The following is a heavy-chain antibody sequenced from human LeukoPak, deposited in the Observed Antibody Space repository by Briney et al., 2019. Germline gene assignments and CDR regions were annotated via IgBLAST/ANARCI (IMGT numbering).Heavy chain of an antibody. Sequence: ASVKVSCKASGGTFSSYAISWVRQAPGQGLEWMGGIIPIFGTANYAQKFQGRVTITADKSTSTAYMELSSLRSEDPAVYYCARDRLDYYMDVWGKGTTVTVSS. CDR2: IIPIFGTA. CDR1: GGTFSSYA. J-gene: IGHJ6*03. CDR3: ARDRLDYYMDV. V-gene: IGHV1-69*06. D-gene: IGHD1-1*01.